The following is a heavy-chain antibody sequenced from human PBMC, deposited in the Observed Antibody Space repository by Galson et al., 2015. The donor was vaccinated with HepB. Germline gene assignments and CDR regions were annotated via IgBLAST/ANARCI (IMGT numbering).Heavy chain of an antibody. CDR3: ARAWWECLGVYYYGMEV. V-gene: IGHV3-7*03. CDR2: IKEDGSEK. CDR1: GFTFSRYW. Sequence: SLRLSCAASGFTFSRYWMSWVRQAPGKGLEWVANIKEDGSEKYYVDSVKGRFTISRDNAKNSMNLQMNSLRAEDTAVYYCARAWWECLGVYYYGMEVWGQGTTVTVSS. D-gene: IGHD5/OR15-5a*01. J-gene: IGHJ6*02.